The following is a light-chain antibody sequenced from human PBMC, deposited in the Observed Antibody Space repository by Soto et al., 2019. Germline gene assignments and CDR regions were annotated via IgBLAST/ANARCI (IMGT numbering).Light chain of an antibody. CDR3: QQYKNWPL. V-gene: IGKV3-20*01. Sequence: EIVLTQSPGTLSLSPGERATVSCRASQSVSSSYLAWYQQKPGQAPRLLIYGASSRATGIPDRFSGSGSGTDFTLTISSLQSEDFAVYYCQQYKNWPLFGQGTRLEIK. CDR2: GAS. J-gene: IGKJ5*01. CDR1: QSVSSSY.